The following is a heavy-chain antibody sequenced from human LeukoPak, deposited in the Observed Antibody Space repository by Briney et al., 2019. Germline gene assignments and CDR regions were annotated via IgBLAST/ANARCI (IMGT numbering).Heavy chain of an antibody. CDR2: IKQDGSEK. CDR3: AGGGSGWYGY. J-gene: IGHJ4*02. CDR1: GFTFSAYW. Sequence: RGSLRLSCAASGFTFSAYWMSWVRQAPGKGLEWVANIKQDGSEKYYVDSVKGRFTISRDNAKNSMYLQMNSLTAEDTAVYCCAGGGSGWYGYWGQGTLVTVSS. D-gene: IGHD6-19*01. V-gene: IGHV3-7*01.